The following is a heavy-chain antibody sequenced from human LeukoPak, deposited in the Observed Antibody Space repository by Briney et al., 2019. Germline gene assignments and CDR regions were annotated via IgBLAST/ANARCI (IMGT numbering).Heavy chain of an antibody. J-gene: IGHJ4*02. Sequence: GGSLRLSCAASGFAFNGYAMHWVRQAPGKGLEWVAVISYDGINKYYAESVKGRFTVSRDNSKNTLYLQMDSLRVDDTAVYYCARHRGPTIGVLTYFDYWGQGVLVTVSS. CDR1: GFAFNGYA. CDR2: ISYDGINK. D-gene: IGHD3-22*01. CDR3: ARHRGPTIGVLTYFDY. V-gene: IGHV3-30-3*01.